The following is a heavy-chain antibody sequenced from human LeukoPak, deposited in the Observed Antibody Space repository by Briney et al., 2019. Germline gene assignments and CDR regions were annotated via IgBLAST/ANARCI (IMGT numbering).Heavy chain of an antibody. Sequence: SEALSLTCAVYGGSFSGYYWSWIRQPPGKGLEWIGEINHSGSTNYNPSLKSRVTISVDTSKNQFSLTLSSVTAADTAVYYCARGGLTMRTFDYWGQGTLVTVSS. CDR2: INHSGST. V-gene: IGHV4-34*01. D-gene: IGHD4/OR15-4a*01. CDR1: GGSFSGYY. J-gene: IGHJ4*02. CDR3: ARGGLTMRTFDY.